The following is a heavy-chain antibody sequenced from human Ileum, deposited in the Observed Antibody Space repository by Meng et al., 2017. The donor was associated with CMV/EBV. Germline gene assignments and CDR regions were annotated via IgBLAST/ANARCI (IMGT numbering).Heavy chain of an antibody. V-gene: IGHV3-23*03. D-gene: IGHD5-18*01. CDR2: IYSGGSST. CDR3: AKARGYSYGHGGYYYYGMDV. CDR1: GFTFSSYA. J-gene: IGHJ6*02. Sequence: GESLKISCAASGFTFSSYAMSWVRQAPGKGLEWVSVIYSGGSSTYYADSVKGRFTISRDNSKNTLYLQMNSLRAEDTAVYYCAKARGYSYGHGGYYYYGMDVWGQGTMVTVSS.